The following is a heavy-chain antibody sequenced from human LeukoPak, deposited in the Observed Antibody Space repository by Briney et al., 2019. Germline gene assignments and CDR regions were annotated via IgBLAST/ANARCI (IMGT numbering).Heavy chain of an antibody. CDR1: GGSFSNYD. D-gene: IGHD5-12*01. Sequence: PSETLPLAGTVSGGSFSNYDWSSLRQPPGKRRGWLGYIYDDGSTNYNPSLMGRITISLDKSKTQFSLKLRSVTAADTALYYCARGKIVVATLYFFDSWGQGTLVTVSS. CDR2: IYDDGST. J-gene: IGHJ4*02. V-gene: IGHV4-59*01. CDR3: ARGKIVVATLYFFDS.